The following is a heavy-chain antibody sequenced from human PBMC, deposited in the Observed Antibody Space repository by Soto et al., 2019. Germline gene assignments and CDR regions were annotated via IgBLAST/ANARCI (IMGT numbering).Heavy chain of an antibody. V-gene: IGHV5-10-1*01. J-gene: IGHJ4*02. CDR1: GDSCAGYW. D-gene: IGHD3-22*01. Sequence: QEESLRICCKGAGDSCAGYWITWVRPQPGKGLEWMGRIDPSDSQTYYRPSFRGHVTISVTKSITTVFLQWSSLRASDTAMYYCARQIYDSDTGPNFQYYFDSWGQGTPVTFSS. CDR3: ARQIYDSDTGPNFQYYFDS. CDR2: IDPSDSQT.